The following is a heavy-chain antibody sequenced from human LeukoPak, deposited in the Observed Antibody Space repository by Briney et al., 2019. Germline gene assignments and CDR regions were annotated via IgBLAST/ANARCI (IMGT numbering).Heavy chain of an antibody. CDR3: AGDTGSGSYWGIFDY. Sequence: GGSLRLSCAASGFTFSSYNMNWVRQAPGKGLEWVSSISSSSDYIYYADSVKGRFTISRDNSKNSLYLQMNSLRAEDTAVYYCAGDTGSGSYWGIFDYWGQGTLVTVSS. V-gene: IGHV3-21*06. CDR1: GFTFSSYN. J-gene: IGHJ4*02. CDR2: ISSSSDYI. D-gene: IGHD3-10*01.